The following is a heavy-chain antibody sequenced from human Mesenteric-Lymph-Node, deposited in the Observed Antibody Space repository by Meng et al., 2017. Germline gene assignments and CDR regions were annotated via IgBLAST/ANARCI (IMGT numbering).Heavy chain of an antibody. Sequence: QVQLVQSGAEVKKLGASVKVSCKATGYTFSNYGISRVRQAPGQGLEWMGWISGYSGNTKYAQKLQGRVTMTTDTSTNTAYMELRSLRSDGTAVYYCTRADIAADGTGGYWGQGTLVTVSS. CDR2: ISGYSGNT. CDR3: TRADIAADGTGGY. D-gene: IGHD6-13*01. CDR1: GYTFSNYG. V-gene: IGHV1-18*01. J-gene: IGHJ4*02.